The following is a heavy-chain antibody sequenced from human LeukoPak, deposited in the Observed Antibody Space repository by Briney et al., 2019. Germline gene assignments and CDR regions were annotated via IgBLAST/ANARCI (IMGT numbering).Heavy chain of an antibody. CDR3: ARELVDTAMVSFDY. V-gene: IGHV4-4*07. Sequence: SETLSLTCTVSGGSISSYYWSWIRQPAGKGLEGIGRIYTSGSTNYNPSLKSRVTMSVDTSKNQFSLKLSSVTAADTAVYYCARELVDTAMVSFDYWGQGTLVTVSS. J-gene: IGHJ4*02. CDR1: GGSISSYY. D-gene: IGHD5-18*01. CDR2: IYTSGST.